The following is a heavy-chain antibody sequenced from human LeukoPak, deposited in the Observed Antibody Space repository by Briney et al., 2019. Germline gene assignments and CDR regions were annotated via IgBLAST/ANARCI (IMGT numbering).Heavy chain of an antibody. CDR3: ARGKRYYGSGTPPDY. J-gene: IGHJ4*02. V-gene: IGHV1-2*06. CDR1: GYTFTGYY. D-gene: IGHD3-10*01. Sequence: ASVKVSCKASGYTFTGYYMHWVRQAPGQGLEWMGRINPNSGGTNYAQKFQGRVTMTRDTSISTAYMELSTLRSDDTAVYYCARGKRYYGSGTPPDYWGQGTLVTVSS. CDR2: INPNSGGT.